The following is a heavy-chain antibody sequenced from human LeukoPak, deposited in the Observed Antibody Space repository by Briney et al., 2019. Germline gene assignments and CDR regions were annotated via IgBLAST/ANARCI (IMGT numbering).Heavy chain of an antibody. V-gene: IGHV3-23*01. CDR2: ISGSGGST. Sequence: QPGGSLRLSCAASGFTFSSYAMSWVRQAPGKGLEWVSAISGSGGSTYYADSVKGRFTIPRDNSKNTLYLQMNSLRAEDTAVYYCAKDSSGWYGYYFDYWGQGTLVTVSS. CDR3: AKDSSGWYGYYFDY. D-gene: IGHD6-19*01. J-gene: IGHJ4*02. CDR1: GFTFSSYA.